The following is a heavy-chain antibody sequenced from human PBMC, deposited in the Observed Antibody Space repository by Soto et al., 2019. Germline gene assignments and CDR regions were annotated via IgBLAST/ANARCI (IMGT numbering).Heavy chain of an antibody. CDR3: AKPRFGSLWYFDL. Sequence: QVQLVESGGGVVQPGRSLRLSCAASGFTFSSYGMHWVRQAPGKGLEWVAVISYDGSNKYYADSVKGRFTISRDNSKNTLYLQMNSLRAEDTAVYYGAKPRFGSLWYFDLWGRGTLVTVSS. CDR2: ISYDGSNK. V-gene: IGHV3-30*18. CDR1: GFTFSSYG. D-gene: IGHD3-16*01. J-gene: IGHJ2*01.